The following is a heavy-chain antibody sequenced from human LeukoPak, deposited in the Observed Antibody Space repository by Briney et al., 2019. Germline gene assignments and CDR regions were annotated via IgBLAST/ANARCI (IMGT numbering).Heavy chain of an antibody. Sequence: GASVKVSCKASGYTFTGYYMHWVRQAPGQGLEWMGWINPNSGGTNYAQKFQGRVTMTRDTSISTAYMELSRLRSDDTAVYYCARTIVVVPAASKSYYYYYYMDVWGKGTTVTVSS. J-gene: IGHJ6*03. V-gene: IGHV1-2*02. CDR2: INPNSGGT. D-gene: IGHD2-2*01. CDR3: ARTIVVVPAASKSYYYYYYMDV. CDR1: GYTFTGYY.